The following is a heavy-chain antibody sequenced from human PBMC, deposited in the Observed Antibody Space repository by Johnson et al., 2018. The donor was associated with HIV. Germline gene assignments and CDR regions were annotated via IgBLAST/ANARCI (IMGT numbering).Heavy chain of an antibody. CDR1: GFTFDDYA. CDR3: RKDRDSSWPNDAFDI. Sequence: VQLVESGGGVVRPGGSLRLSCVGSGFTFDDYALSWVRQLPGKGLEWVSGISWNGGSTAYADSVKGRFTISRDNAKNSLYLQMNSLRAEETAVYYCRKDRDSSWPNDAFDIWGQGTMVTVSS. J-gene: IGHJ3*02. CDR2: ISWNGGST. D-gene: IGHD6-13*01. V-gene: IGHV3-20*04.